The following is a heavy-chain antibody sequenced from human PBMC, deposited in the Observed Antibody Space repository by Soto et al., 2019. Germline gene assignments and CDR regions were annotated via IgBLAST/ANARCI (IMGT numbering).Heavy chain of an antibody. CDR3: ARELYSCGAECPYYMAY. CDR1: GYTFVDYF. CDR2: ISLRHHST. J-gene: IGHJ4*02. V-gene: IGHV1-46*01. D-gene: IGHD2-21*01. Sequence: ASVKVSCKTSGYTFVDYFIHWVRQAPGQGLEWMGIISLRHHSTSYAQKFQDRLSVTRDPSSTTIYMELSSLRSEDTAVYYCARELYSCGAECPYYMAYWGQGTPVTVSS.